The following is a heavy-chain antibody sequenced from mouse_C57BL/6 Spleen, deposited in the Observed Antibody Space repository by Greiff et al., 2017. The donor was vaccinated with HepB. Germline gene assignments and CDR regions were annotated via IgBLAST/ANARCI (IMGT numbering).Heavy chain of an antibody. CDR2: IYPGDGDT. CDR1: GYAFSSSW. D-gene: IGHD1-1*01. Sequence: QVQLKESGPELVKPGASVKISCKASGYAFSSSWMNWVKQRPGKGLEWIGRIYPGDGDTNYNGKFKGKATLTADKSSSTAYMQLSSLTSEDSAVYFCARDGSSPFDYWGQGTTLTVSS. V-gene: IGHV1-82*01. J-gene: IGHJ2*01. CDR3: ARDGSSPFDY.